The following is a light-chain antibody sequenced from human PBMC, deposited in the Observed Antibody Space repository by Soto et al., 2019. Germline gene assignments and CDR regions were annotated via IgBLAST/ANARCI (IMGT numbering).Light chain of an antibody. CDR1: RSVSSN. CDR3: QQYNYWPTWT. CDR2: DAS. Sequence: EIVMTQSPATLSVSPGERTTLSCRTSRSVSSNLAWYQQKPGQAPRLLIYDASTRATGIPARFSGSGSGTEFTLTISSQQSEDFAVYYCQQYNYWPTWTFGQGTKVEIK. V-gene: IGKV3-15*01. J-gene: IGKJ1*01.